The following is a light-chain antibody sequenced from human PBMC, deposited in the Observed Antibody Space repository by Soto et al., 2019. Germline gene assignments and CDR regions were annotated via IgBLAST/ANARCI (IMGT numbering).Light chain of an antibody. CDR1: QSVSSY. CDR2: DAS. Sequence: EIVLTQSPATLSLSPGERATLSCRASQSVSSYLAWYQQKPGQAPRLLIYDASNRATGIPARFSGSGSGTDFTLTIISLEPEDCAVYYCQQRSNWPPMYTFGQGTKLEIK. CDR3: QQRSNWPPMYT. J-gene: IGKJ2*01. V-gene: IGKV3-11*01.